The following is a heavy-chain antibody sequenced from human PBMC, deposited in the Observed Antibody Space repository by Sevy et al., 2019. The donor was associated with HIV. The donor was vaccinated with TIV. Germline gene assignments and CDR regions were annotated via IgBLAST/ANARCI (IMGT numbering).Heavy chain of an antibody. CDR2: ISGTGSTK. J-gene: IGHJ5*02. CDR3: ARSDYGDYVGWFDP. D-gene: IGHD4-17*01. Sequence: GGSLRLSCAASGFTFSSSIINWVRQAPGKGLEWVSSISGTGSTKYYADSVKGRFTISRDNAKNSLYLQMHSLREEDTAVYYCARSDYGDYVGWFDPWGQGTLVTVSS. CDR1: GFTFSSSI. V-gene: IGHV3-48*02.